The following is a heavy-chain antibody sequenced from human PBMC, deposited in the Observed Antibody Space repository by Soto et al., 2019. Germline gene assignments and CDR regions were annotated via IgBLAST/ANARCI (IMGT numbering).Heavy chain of an antibody. D-gene: IGHD2-21*02. CDR2: ISTDKGKT. CDR1: GYTFTSYG. CDR3: ARSIVVVTALDY. Sequence: GASVKVSCKASGYTFTSYGISWVRQAPGQGLEWMGWISTDKGKTNYAQKFQGRVTMTTDTSTSTAYMELSSLRSEDTAVYYCARSIVVVTALDYWGQGTLVTVSS. J-gene: IGHJ4*02. V-gene: IGHV1-18*01.